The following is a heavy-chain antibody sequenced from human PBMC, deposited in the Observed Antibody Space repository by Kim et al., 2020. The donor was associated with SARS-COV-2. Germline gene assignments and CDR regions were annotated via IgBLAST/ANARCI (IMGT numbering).Heavy chain of an antibody. V-gene: IGHV1-69*01. J-gene: IGHJ4*02. CDR3: ARGVVVTAILDLDY. Sequence: AQKFQGRVTITADESTSTAYMELSSLRSEDTAVYYCARGVVVTAILDLDYWGQGTLVTVSS. D-gene: IGHD2-21*02.